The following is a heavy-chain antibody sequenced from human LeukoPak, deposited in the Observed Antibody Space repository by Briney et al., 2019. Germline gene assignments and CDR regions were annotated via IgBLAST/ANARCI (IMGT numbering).Heavy chain of an antibody. Sequence: SETLSLTCTVPGGSISSSSYYWGWIRQPPGKGLEWIGSIYYSGSTYYNPSLKSRVTISVDTSKNQFSLKLSSVTAADTAVYYCARQQLYFTSPVPSAFDIWGQGTMVTVSS. CDR3: ARQQLYFTSPVPSAFDI. CDR2: IYYSGST. D-gene: IGHD2-2*02. J-gene: IGHJ3*02. V-gene: IGHV4-39*01. CDR1: GGSISSSSYY.